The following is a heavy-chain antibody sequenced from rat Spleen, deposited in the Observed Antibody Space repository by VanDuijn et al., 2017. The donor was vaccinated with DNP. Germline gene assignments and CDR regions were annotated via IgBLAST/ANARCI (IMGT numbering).Heavy chain of an antibody. D-gene: IGHD4-3*01. J-gene: IGHJ2*01. CDR2: IGSPAYAP. CDR1: GFTFSAYY. V-gene: IGHV5-22*01. CDR3: VRWNSGHFDY. Sequence: EVQLMESGGGLVQPGRSLKLSCAASGFTFSAYYMAWVRQAPAKGLEWVAYIGSPAYAPYYPDSVKGRFAISRDNAKSTLYLQMNSLRSEDMATYYCVRWNSGHFDYWGQGVMVTVSS.